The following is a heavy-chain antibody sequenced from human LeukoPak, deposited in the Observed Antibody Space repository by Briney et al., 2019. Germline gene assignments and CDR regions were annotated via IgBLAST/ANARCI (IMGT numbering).Heavy chain of an antibody. Sequence: SETLSLTCTVSGGSISSYYWSWIRQPPGKGLEWIGYIYYSGSTNYNPSLKGRVTISVDTSKNQFSLKLSSVTAADTAVYYCARASYDFWSAPFDYWGQGTLVTVSS. V-gene: IGHV4-59*01. CDR3: ARASYDFWSAPFDY. D-gene: IGHD3-3*01. CDR2: IYYSGST. CDR1: GGSISSYY. J-gene: IGHJ4*02.